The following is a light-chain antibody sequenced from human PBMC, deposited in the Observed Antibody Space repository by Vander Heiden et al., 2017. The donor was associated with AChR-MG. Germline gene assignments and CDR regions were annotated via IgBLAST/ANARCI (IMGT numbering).Light chain of an antibody. Sequence: NFMLTQPHSVSESPGKTVTISCTGSGGSVASNYVQWYRQRPGSAPTTVIYEDNQRPSGVPARFSSSIDSSSNSASLTIPGLKTEDEADYFCQSYDSTTLNWVFGGGTKLTVL. CDR3: QSYDSTTLNWV. V-gene: IGLV6-57*02. CDR2: EDN. CDR1: GGSVASNY. J-gene: IGLJ3*02.